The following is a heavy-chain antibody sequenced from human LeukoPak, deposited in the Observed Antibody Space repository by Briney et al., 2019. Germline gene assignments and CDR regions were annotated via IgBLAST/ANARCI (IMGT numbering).Heavy chain of an antibody. CDR2: IPYDGSNK. CDR1: GFTFSSYA. V-gene: IGHV3-30-3*01. Sequence: PGGSLRLSCAASGFTFSSYAMHWVRQAPGKGLEWVAVIPYDGSNKYYADSVKGRFTISRDNSKNTLYLQMNSLRAEDTAVYYCARVDPSFDIVVVPAAPPGYWGQGTLVTVSS. J-gene: IGHJ4*02. D-gene: IGHD2-2*01. CDR3: ARVDPSFDIVVVPAAPPGY.